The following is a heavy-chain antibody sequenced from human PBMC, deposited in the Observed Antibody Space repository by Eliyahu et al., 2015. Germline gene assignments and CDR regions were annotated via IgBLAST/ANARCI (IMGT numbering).Heavy chain of an antibody. Sequence: WVRQRPGKGLEWIGYIYYSGNTYYNPSLKSRITMSVDTSKSQFSLRLTSVTAADTAVYYCAREGSSYYGFYFDYWGQGTLVTVSS. J-gene: IGHJ4*02. CDR3: AREGSSYYGFYFDY. CDR2: IYYSGNT. D-gene: IGHD3-10*01. V-gene: IGHV4-31*02.